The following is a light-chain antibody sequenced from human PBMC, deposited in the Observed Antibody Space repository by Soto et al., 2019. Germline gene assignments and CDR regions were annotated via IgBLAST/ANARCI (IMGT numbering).Light chain of an antibody. V-gene: IGKV3-11*01. CDR1: QSVSSN. J-gene: IGKJ5*01. CDR3: QQRSNWPT. Sequence: VAVSCRTSQSVSSNLAWYQQRPGQAPRLLFSDASNRATGIPARFSGSGSGTDVTLTISRLEPEDFAVYYCQQRSNWPTCGQGTRLEIK. CDR2: DAS.